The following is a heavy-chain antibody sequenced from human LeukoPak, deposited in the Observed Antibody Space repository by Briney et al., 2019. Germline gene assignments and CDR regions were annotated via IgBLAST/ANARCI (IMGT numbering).Heavy chain of an antibody. J-gene: IGHJ6*02. D-gene: IGHD2/OR15-2a*01. CDR1: GGSISSGGYY. V-gene: IGHV4-31*03. CDR3: ARGLPISGMDV. CDR2: INHRGST. Sequence: SETLSLTCTVSGGSISSGGYYWSWIRQHPGKGLEWIGEINHRGSTNYNPSLKSRVTISVDTSKNQFSLKLSSVTAADTAVYYCARGLPISGMDVWGQGTTVTVSS.